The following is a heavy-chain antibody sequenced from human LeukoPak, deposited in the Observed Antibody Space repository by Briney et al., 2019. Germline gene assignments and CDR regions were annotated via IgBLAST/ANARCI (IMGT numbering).Heavy chain of an antibody. V-gene: IGHV4-39*07. CDR2: IYYSGST. CDR1: GGSISSSSYY. CDR3: ARDSPSIVSSGYLGCFQH. Sequence: SETLSLTCTVSGGSISSSSYYWGWIRQPPGKGLEWIGSIYYSGSTYYNPSLKSRVTISVDTSKNQFSLKLSSVTAADTAVYYCARDSPSIVSSGYLGCFQHWGQGTLVTVSS. J-gene: IGHJ1*01. D-gene: IGHD3-22*01.